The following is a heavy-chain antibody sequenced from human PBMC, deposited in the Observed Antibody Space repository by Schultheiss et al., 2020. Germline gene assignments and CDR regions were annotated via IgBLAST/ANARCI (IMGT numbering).Heavy chain of an antibody. J-gene: IGHJ4*02. CDR3: AKDRGIAARPYYFDY. CDR2: ISGSGGST. CDR1: GFTFSSYA. D-gene: IGHD6-6*01. V-gene: IGHV3-23*01. Sequence: GGSLRLSCAASGFTFSSYAMSWVRQAPGKGLEWVSAISGSGGSTYYADSVKGRFTISRDNSKNTLYLQMNSLRAEDTAVYYCAKDRGIAARPYYFDYWGQGTLVTVFS.